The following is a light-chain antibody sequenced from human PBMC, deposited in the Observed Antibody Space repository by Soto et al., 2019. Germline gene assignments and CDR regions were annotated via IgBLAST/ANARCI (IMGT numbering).Light chain of an antibody. Sequence: QSVLTRPPSASGSPGQSVTISCTGTSSDVGGYNYVSWYQQHPGKAPKLMIYEVSKRPSGVPDRFSGSKSGNTASLTVSGLQAEDEADYYCSSYAGSNIFFGTGTKVTVL. CDR2: EVS. V-gene: IGLV2-8*01. CDR3: SSYAGSNIF. CDR1: SSDVGGYNY. J-gene: IGLJ1*01.